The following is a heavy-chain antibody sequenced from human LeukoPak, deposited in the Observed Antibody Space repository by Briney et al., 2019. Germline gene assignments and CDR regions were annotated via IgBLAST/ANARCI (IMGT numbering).Heavy chain of an antibody. Sequence: GGSLRLSCAASGFTFSSYSMNWVRQAPGKGLEWDSYISSSSSTIYYADSVKGRFTISRDNAKNSLYLQMNSLRAEDTAVYYCAREAQNANYGDHSPDAFDIWGQGTMVTVSS. J-gene: IGHJ3*02. V-gene: IGHV3-48*01. CDR3: AREAQNANYGDHSPDAFDI. CDR2: ISSSSSTI. CDR1: GFTFSSYS. D-gene: IGHD4-17*01.